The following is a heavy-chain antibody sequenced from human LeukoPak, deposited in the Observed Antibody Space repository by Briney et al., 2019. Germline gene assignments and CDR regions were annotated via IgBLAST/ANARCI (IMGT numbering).Heavy chain of an antibody. CDR1: GGTFSSYA. Sequence: SVKVSCKASGGTFSSYAISWVRQAPGQGLEWMGGIIPIFGTANYAQKFQGRVTITADESTSTAYMELSSRTSEDTAVYSCARDRGELPSYYLDDWGQGTLVTVSS. CDR3: ARDRGELPSYYLDD. J-gene: IGHJ4*02. CDR2: IIPIFGTA. D-gene: IGHD3-10*01. V-gene: IGHV1-69*13.